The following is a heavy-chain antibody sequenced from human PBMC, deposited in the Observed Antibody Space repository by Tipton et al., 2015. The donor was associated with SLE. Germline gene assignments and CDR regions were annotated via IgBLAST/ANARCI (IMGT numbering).Heavy chain of an antibody. J-gene: IGHJ4*02. V-gene: IGHV4-31*03. CDR2: IFFTGST. Sequence: TLSLTCIVSGDSINSETHYWSWIRQHPGKGLEWIGYIFFTGSTYYNPSLKSRVSISLDTSQNQFSLNLRSVTAADTAIYYCARDGGGGGWSFDCWGQGALVTVSS. D-gene: IGHD6-19*01. CDR3: ARDGGGGGWSFDC. CDR1: GDSINSETHY.